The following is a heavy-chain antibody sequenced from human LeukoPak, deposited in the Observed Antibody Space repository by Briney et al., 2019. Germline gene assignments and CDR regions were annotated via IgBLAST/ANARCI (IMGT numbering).Heavy chain of an antibody. D-gene: IGHD2/OR15-2a*01. CDR1: GGSISSGGYS. CDR2: IYHSGST. J-gene: IGHJ5*02. Sequence: SETLSLTCAVSGGSISSGGYSWSWIRQPPGKGLEWIGYIYHSGSTYYNPSLKSRVTISVDRSKNQFSLKMSSVTAADTAVYYCARDLNSRGFDPWGQGTLVTVSS. CDR3: ARDLNSRGFDP. V-gene: IGHV4-30-2*01.